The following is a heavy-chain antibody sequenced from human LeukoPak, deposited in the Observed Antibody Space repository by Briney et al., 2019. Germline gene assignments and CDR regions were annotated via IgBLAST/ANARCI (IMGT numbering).Heavy chain of an antibody. CDR1: GFTFRSHE. V-gene: IGHV3-48*03. D-gene: IGHD6-19*01. Sequence: GRSLRLSCAASGFTFRSHEMNWVRQAPGKGLEWVSYISGSGSTKYYADSVKGRFTISRDNARNSVYLQMNSLRAEDTAVYYCVTFVAVALDYWGRGTLVTVSS. CDR2: ISGSGSTK. J-gene: IGHJ4*02. CDR3: VTFVAVALDY.